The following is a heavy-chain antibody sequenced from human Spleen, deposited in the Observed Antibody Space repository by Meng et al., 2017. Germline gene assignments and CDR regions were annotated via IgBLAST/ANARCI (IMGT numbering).Heavy chain of an antibody. CDR1: GGSVIIGSYY. J-gene: IGHJ4*02. CDR2: MYFSGST. V-gene: IGHV4-61*01. Sequence: VQLKESGPGLVRPLGTLSLTCTISGGSVIIGSYYWSWIRQPPGKRLEWIGYMYFSGSTNYNPSLKSRVTISVDTSKKQFSLKLNSVTAADTAVYYCARGHYDGYFDSWGQGTLVTVSS. CDR3: ARGHYDGYFDS. D-gene: IGHD3-22*01.